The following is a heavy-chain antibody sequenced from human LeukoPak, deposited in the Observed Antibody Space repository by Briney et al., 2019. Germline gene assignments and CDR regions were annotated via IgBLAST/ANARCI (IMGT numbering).Heavy chain of an antibody. D-gene: IGHD1-26*01. V-gene: IGHV3-74*01. CDR2: INTDGSNI. CDR3: ARRGIVGATSYLYNWFDP. J-gene: IGHJ5*02. CDR1: GFTFSNYW. Sequence: PGGSLRISCAVSGFTFSNYWMHWVRQAPGKGLAWVARINTDGSNINYADSVQGRFTISRDNARNTLHLQMNSLRAEDTAVYYCARRGIVGATSYLYNWFDPWSQGTLVTVSS.